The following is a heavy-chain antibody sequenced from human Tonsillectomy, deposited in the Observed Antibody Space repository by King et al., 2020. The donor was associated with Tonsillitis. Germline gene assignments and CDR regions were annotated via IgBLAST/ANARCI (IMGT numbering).Heavy chain of an antibody. D-gene: IGHD4-23*01. J-gene: IGHJ4*02. Sequence: VQLVESGGGVVQPGRSLRLSCAASGFTFSNYGMHWVRQAPGKGLEWVAVISYDGSNKNFADSVKGRFTISRDNSKNTLYLQMNSLRPEDTAVYYCAKFSTVLTAFDYWGQGTLVTVSS. CDR3: AKFSTVLTAFDY. CDR1: GFTFSNYG. V-gene: IGHV3-30*18. CDR2: ISYDGSNK.